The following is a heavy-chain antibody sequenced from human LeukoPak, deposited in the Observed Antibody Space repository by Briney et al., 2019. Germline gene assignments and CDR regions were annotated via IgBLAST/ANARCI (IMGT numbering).Heavy chain of an antibody. CDR1: GGSFSSYY. V-gene: IGHV4-59*08. CDR2: IYYSGST. D-gene: IGHD3-22*01. CDR3: ARGGFTDSSGYYEDY. Sequence: SETLSLTCAVYGGSFSSYYWSWIRQPPGKGLEWIGYIYYSGSTNYNPSLKSRVTISVDTSKNQFSLKLSSVTAADTAVYYCARGGFTDSSGYYEDYWGQGTLVTVSS. J-gene: IGHJ4*02.